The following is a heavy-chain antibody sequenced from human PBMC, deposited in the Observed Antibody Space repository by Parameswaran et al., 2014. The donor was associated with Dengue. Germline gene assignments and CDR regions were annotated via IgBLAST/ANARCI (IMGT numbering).Heavy chain of an antibody. CDR2: INHSGST. V-gene: IGHV4-34*01. Sequence: RWIRQPPGKGLEWIGEINHSGSTNYNPSLKSRVTISVDTSKNQFSLKLSSVAAADTAVYYCARKGYCSGGSCYGPAFDIWGQGTMGHRLL. CDR3: ARKGYCSGGSCYGPAFDI. D-gene: IGHD2-15*01. J-gene: IGHJ3*02.